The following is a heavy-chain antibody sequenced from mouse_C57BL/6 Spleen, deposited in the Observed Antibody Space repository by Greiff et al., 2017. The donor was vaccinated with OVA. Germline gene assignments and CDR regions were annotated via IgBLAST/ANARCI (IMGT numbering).Heavy chain of an antibody. CDR2: IDPSDSET. CDR1: GYTFTSYW. CDR3: ARSGSSYEDY. D-gene: IGHD1-1*01. V-gene: IGHV1-52*01. Sequence: QVQLKQPGAELVRPGSSVKLSCKASGYTFTSYWMHWVKQRPIQGLEWIGNIDPSDSETHYNQKFKDKATLTVDKSSSTAYMQLSSLTSEDSAVYYCARSGSSYEDYWGQGTTLTVSS. J-gene: IGHJ2*01.